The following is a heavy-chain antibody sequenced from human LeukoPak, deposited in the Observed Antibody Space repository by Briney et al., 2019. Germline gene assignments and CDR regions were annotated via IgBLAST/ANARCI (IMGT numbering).Heavy chain of an antibody. J-gene: IGHJ4*02. CDR3: ATGYSSGGDY. D-gene: IGHD6-19*01. CDR2: ISSSSSYT. V-gene: IGHV3-11*06. CDR1: GLTFSDYY. Sequence: GGSLRLSCAASGLTFSDYYMSWIRQAPGKGLEWVSYISSSSSYTNYADSVKGRFTISRDNAKNSLYLQMNSLRAEDMAVYYCATGYSSGGDYWGQGTLVTVSS.